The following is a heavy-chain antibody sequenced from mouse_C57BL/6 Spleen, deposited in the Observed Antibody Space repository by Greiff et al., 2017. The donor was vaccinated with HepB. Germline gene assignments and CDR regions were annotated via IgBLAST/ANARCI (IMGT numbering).Heavy chain of an antibody. Sequence: EVQVVESGGGLVKPGGSLKLSCAASGFTFSSYAMSWVRQTPEKRLEWVATISDGGSYTYYPDNVKGRFTISRDNAKNNRYLQMSHLKSEDTAMYYCARVYDYGRFAYWGQGTLVTVSA. J-gene: IGHJ3*01. D-gene: IGHD2-4*01. CDR2: ISDGGSYT. V-gene: IGHV5-4*01. CDR1: GFTFSSYA. CDR3: ARVYDYGRFAY.